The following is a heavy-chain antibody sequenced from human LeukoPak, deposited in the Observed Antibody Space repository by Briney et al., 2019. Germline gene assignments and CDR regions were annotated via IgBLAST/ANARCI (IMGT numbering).Heavy chain of an antibody. D-gene: IGHD1-26*01. J-gene: IGHJ4*02. V-gene: IGHV3-73*01. CDR1: GFTFSGSA. CDR3: TRVGATFLDY. Sequence: GGSLRLSCAASGFTFSGSAMHWVRQASGKGLVWVGRIRSKANSYATAYAASVKGRFTISRDDSKNTAYLQMNSLKTEDTAVYYCTRVGATFLDYWGQGTLVTVSS. CDR2: IRSKANSYAT.